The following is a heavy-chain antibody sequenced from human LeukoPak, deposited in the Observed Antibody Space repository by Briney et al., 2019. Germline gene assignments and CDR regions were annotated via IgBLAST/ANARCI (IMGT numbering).Heavy chain of an antibody. CDR1: GGSISPYY. Sequence: SETPSLTCTVSGGSISPYYWSWIRQPPGKGLESIGYIYYSGSTNYNPSLKSRVSISVDTSKNQFSLKLSSVTAADTAVYYCARKGLTKPLSVAVDFDSWAQGTLVTVSS. J-gene: IGHJ4*02. D-gene: IGHD6-19*01. CDR2: IYYSGST. CDR3: ARKGLTKPLSVAVDFDS. V-gene: IGHV4-59*12.